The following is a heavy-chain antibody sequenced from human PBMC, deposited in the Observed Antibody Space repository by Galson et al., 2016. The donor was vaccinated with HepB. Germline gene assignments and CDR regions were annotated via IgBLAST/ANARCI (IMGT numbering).Heavy chain of an antibody. CDR3: AKIHDISAYHPEAEYYFDY. J-gene: IGHJ4*02. D-gene: IGHD3-22*01. CDR2: ISGSGAYT. V-gene: IGHV3-23*01. CDR1: GFTFSSSA. Sequence: SLRLSCAASGFTFSSSAMSWVRQAPGKGLEWISAISGSGAYTNYADSVKGRFTMSRDNSKNTLYLQMSSLRAEDTAFYNCAKIHDISAYHPEAEYYFDYWAQGTLVTVSS.